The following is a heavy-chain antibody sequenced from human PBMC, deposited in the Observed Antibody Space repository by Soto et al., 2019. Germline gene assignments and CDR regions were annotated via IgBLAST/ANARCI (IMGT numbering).Heavy chain of an antibody. J-gene: IGHJ4*02. CDR3: AGTSCSSTTCPTTY. Sequence: QVQLVQSGAEVKKPGASVKVSCKTSGYTFTGYYIYWVRQAPGQGLEWMGWINPHSGGTDSSQKFQGRVTMTRDTSISTAYMEMSRRRSDDTAVYYCAGTSCSSTTCPTTYWGQVTLVTVSS. V-gene: IGHV1-2*02. CDR1: GYTFTGYY. D-gene: IGHD2-2*01. CDR2: INPHSGGT.